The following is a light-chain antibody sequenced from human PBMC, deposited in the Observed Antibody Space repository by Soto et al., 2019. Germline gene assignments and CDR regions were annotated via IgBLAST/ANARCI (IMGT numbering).Light chain of an antibody. Sequence: DIQMTQSPSSLSASVGDRVTITCQASQDISNYLNWYQQKPGKAPKLLIYDASNLETGVPSRFRGSGSGPAFNLTISRLQPEDIATYSCKQYDNLPLTFGGGTKVEIK. V-gene: IGKV1-33*01. CDR1: QDISNY. CDR3: KQYDNLPLT. CDR2: DAS. J-gene: IGKJ4*01.